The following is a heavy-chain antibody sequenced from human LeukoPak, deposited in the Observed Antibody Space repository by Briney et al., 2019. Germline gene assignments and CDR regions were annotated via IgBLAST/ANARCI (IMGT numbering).Heavy chain of an antibody. V-gene: IGHV4-34*01. CDR2: INHSGST. CDR1: GGSFSGYY. J-gene: IGHJ4*02. Sequence: WETLSLTCAVYGGSFSGYYWSWIRQPPGKGLEWIGEINHSGSTNYNPSLKSRVTISVDTSKNQFSLKLSSVTAADTAVYYCARAKTRNRPRYCSGGSCPPYYFDYWGQGTLVTVSS. CDR3: ARAKTRNRPRYCSGGSCPPYYFDY. D-gene: IGHD2-15*01.